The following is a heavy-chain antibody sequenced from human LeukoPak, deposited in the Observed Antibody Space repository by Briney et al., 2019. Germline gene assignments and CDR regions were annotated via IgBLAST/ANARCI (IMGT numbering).Heavy chain of an antibody. D-gene: IGHD4-11*01. CDR3: ARDRAYSDKGWFDP. CDR2: ISDDGSIK. Sequence: GGSLRLSCAASGFTFSSYGMHWVRQAPGKGLEWVTVISDDGSIKYYADSVKGRFTISRDNSKNTLYLQMNSLRIEDTAMYYCARDRAYSDKGWFDPRGQGTQVTVSS. CDR1: GFTFSSYG. V-gene: IGHV3-30*03. J-gene: IGHJ5*02.